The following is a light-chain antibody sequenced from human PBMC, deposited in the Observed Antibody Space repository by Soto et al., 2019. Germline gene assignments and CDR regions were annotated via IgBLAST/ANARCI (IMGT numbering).Light chain of an antibody. CDR2: RNN. V-gene: IGLV1-47*01. Sequence: QSVLTQPPSASGTPGQRVTISWSGSSSNIGSNYVFWYKHLPGTAPKLLIYRNNQRPSGVPDRFSGSKSGTSASLAISGLRSEDETDYYCAAWDDSLSGVVFGGGTKVTVL. J-gene: IGLJ2*01. CDR3: AAWDDSLSGVV. CDR1: SSNIGSNY.